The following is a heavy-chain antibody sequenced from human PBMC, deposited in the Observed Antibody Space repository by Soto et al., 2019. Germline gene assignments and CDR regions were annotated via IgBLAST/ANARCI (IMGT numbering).Heavy chain of an antibody. CDR1: GGYFSGYY. D-gene: IGHD6-13*01. Sequence: PLQTMSHTCGVYGGYFSGYYWSWIRQKPGKGLEWIGEINHSGSTNYNPSLKSRVTISVDTSKNQFSLKLSSVTAADTAVYYCARGVAAADYYYYGMDVLGQGTTVTVSS. J-gene: IGHJ6*02. V-gene: IGHV4-34*01. CDR3: ARGVAAADYYYYGMDV. CDR2: INHSGST.